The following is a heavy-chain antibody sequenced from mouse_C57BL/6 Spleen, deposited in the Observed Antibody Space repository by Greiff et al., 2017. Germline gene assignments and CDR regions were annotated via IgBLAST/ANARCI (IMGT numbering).Heavy chain of an antibody. CDR1: GYTFTTYR. D-gene: IGHD1-1*02. Sequence: VQLQQPGAELVRPGSSVKLSCKASGYTFTTYRMDWVKQRPGQGLEWIGNIYPSDDETNYNQKFKGKATLTVDKSSSTAYMQLSRLTSEDSAVYYCARDGSPYFDYWGQGTTLTVSS. CDR2: IYPSDDET. J-gene: IGHJ2*01. V-gene: IGHV1-61*01. CDR3: ARDGSPYFDY.